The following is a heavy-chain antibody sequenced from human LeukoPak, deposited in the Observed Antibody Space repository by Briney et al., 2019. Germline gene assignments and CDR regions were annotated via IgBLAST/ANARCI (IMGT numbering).Heavy chain of an antibody. CDR2: ISSSSYI. D-gene: IGHD1-26*01. Sequence: GGSLRLSCAASGFTFSTYSMDWVRQAPGKGLEWVSSISSSSYIYYADSVKGRFTISRDNAKNSLYLQMNSLRAEDTAVYYCAMEGYSGNYPAYWGQGTLVTVSS. CDR3: AMEGYSGNYPAY. CDR1: GFTFSTYS. J-gene: IGHJ4*02. V-gene: IGHV3-21*01.